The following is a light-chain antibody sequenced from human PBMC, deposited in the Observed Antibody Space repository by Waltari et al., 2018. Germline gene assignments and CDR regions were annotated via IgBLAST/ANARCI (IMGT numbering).Light chain of an antibody. V-gene: IGKV4-1*01. Sequence: DIVMTQSPDSLAVSLGERATINCKSSQSVLYSSNNKNYLAWYQQNPGQPPKLPIYWASTRDTGVPDRFSGSGSGTDFTLTISSLQAEDVAVYYCQQYYSTPPTFGQGTKVEIK. CDR2: WAS. CDR1: QSVLYSSNNKNY. CDR3: QQYYSTPPT. J-gene: IGKJ1*01.